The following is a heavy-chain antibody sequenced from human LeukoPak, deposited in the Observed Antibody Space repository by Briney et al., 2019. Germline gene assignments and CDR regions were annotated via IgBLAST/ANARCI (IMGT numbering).Heavy chain of an antibody. V-gene: IGHV3-23*01. Sequence: GGSLRLSCAASGFTFSNYAMTWVRQAPGKGLEWVSAISAGGVDTFYADSVRGRFTISRDNSKSTLYLQMNSLSAEDTALYYCAKDKGGNSRYYYYYYGMDVWGQGTTVTVSS. J-gene: IGHJ6*02. CDR3: AKDKGGNSRYYYYYYGMDV. D-gene: IGHD4-23*01. CDR1: GFTFSNYA. CDR2: ISAGGVDT.